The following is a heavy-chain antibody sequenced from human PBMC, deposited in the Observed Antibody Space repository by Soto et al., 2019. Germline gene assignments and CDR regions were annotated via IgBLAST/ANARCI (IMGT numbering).Heavy chain of an antibody. CDR1: GYIFTNFY. CDR3: TRGLASGDY. Sequence: QVQLVQPGAEVKKPGASVKFSCKASGYIFTNFYIHWVRQAPGQGLEWIGIINPNGGSTNYAQNLQGRVNMTRDTSTSKVYMDLSSLRSEDTAVYYCTRGLASGDYWGQGTLITVSS. V-gene: IGHV1-46*03. J-gene: IGHJ4*02. D-gene: IGHD6-6*01. CDR2: INPNGGST.